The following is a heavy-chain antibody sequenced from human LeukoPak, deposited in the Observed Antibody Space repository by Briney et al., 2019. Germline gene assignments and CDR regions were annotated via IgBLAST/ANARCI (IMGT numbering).Heavy chain of an antibody. V-gene: IGHV3-9*01. CDR2: ISWNSGSI. Sequence: PGGSLRLSCAASGFTFDDYAMHWVRQAPGKGLEWVSGISWNSGSIGYADSVKGRFTISRDNAKNSLYLQMNSLSAEDTALYYCAKGAAAAATGDFDYWGQGTLVTVSS. CDR3: AKGAAAAATGDFDY. CDR1: GFTFDDYA. J-gene: IGHJ4*02. D-gene: IGHD6-13*01.